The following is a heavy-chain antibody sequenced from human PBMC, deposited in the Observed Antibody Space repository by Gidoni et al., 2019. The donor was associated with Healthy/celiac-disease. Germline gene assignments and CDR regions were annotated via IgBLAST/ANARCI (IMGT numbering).Heavy chain of an antibody. CDR2: MCCSGGST. CDR3: AKVRHPEYSSSWYDDY. J-gene: IGHJ4*02. Sequence: EVQVLESGGGVVQPGGCLRLTCAASGFPFSSYAMSWVRQAPGKGLEWVSAMCCSGGSTSFADSVKGRFTISRDNSKNTRYLQMNSLRAEDTAVYYCAKVRHPEYSSSWYDDYWGQGTLVTVSS. V-gene: IGHV3-23*01. D-gene: IGHD6-13*01. CDR1: GFPFSSYA.